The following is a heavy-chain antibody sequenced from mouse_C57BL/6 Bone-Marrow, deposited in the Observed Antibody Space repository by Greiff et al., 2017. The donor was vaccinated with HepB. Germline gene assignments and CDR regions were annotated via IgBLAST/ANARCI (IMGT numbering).Heavy chain of an antibody. V-gene: IGHV1-53*01. CDR3: ARGFITTSVEGYFDV. CDR2: INPSNGGT. CDR1: GYTFTSYW. Sequence: VQLQQPGTELVKPGASVKLSCKASGYTFTSYWMHWVKQRPGQGLEWIGNINPSNGGTNYNEKFKSKATLTVDKSSSTAYMQLSILTSEDSAVYYCARGFITTSVEGYFDVWGTGTTVTVSS. J-gene: IGHJ1*03. D-gene: IGHD1-1*01.